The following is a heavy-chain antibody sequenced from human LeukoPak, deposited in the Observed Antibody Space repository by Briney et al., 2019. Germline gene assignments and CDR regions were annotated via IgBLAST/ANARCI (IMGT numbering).Heavy chain of an antibody. CDR1: GFTFSSYW. V-gene: IGHV3-7*03. D-gene: IGHD3-16*01. CDR3: ARGGGLDV. Sequence: GGSLRLSCAASGFTFSSYWMNWARQAPGKGLEWVASINHNGNVNYYVDSVKGRFTTSRDNAKNSLYLQMSNLRAEDTAVYFCARGGGLDVWGQGAAVTVSS. CDR2: INHNGNVN. J-gene: IGHJ6*02.